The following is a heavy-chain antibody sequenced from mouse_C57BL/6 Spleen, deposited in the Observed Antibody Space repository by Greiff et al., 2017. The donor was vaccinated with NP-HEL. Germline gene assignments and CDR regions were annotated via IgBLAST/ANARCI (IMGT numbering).Heavy chain of an antibody. CDR1: FSTFTISF. V-gene: IGHV1-53*01. J-gene: IGHJ1*03. CDR3: ARRGYGSSYWYFDV. D-gene: IGHD1-1*01. CDR2: INPSNGGT. Sequence: QGQRQQLVSGRVKPCSSSPLSFPSSFSTFTISFIHFFTHIPGQGLEWIGNINPSNGGTNYNEKFKSKATLTVDKSSSTAYMQLSSLTSEDSAVYYCARRGYGSSYWYFDVWGTGTTVTVSS.